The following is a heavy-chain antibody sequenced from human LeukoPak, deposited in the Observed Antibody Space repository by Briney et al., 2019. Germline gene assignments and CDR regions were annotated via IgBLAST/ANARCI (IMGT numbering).Heavy chain of an antibody. V-gene: IGHV4-39*01. CDR3: ARQRAWFGERAFDY. CDR2: THYIKST. J-gene: IGHJ4*02. D-gene: IGHD3-10*01. Sequence: SETLSLTCTVSDGSISSTYYYWGWLRQPPGKGLEWVGSTHYIKSTYYSPSLKSRVAMSVDTSKNLFSLKLSSVTAADTAVYFCARQRAWFGERAFDYWGQGALVTVSS. CDR1: DGSISSTYYY.